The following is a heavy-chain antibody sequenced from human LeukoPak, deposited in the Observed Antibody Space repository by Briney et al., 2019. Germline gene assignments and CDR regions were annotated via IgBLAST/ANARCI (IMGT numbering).Heavy chain of an antibody. CDR3: ARDLTTLIDYYDSSGPIDY. J-gene: IGHJ4*02. V-gene: IGHV3-7*01. CDR2: IKQDGSEK. CDR1: GFTFSSYW. Sequence: GSLRLSCAASGFTFSSYWMSWVRQAPGKGLEWVANIKQDGSEKYYVDSVKGRFTISRDNAKNSLYLQMNSLRAEDTAVYYCARDLTTLIDYYDSSGPIDYWGQGTLVTVSS. D-gene: IGHD3-22*01.